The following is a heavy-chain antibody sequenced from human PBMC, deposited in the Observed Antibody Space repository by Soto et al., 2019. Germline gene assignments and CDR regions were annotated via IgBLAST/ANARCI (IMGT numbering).Heavy chain of an antibody. J-gene: IGHJ3*01. CDR3: AQCCYAL. Sequence: GGSLILSWASSGCTFSSYAMSWVRQAPGKGLEWVSAISGSGGSTYYADSVKGRFTISRDNSKNTLYLQMNSLRAEDTAVYYCAQCCYALWGQGTMVTVSS. V-gene: IGHV3-23*01. CDR1: GCTFSSYA. D-gene: IGHD2-2*01. CDR2: ISGSGGST.